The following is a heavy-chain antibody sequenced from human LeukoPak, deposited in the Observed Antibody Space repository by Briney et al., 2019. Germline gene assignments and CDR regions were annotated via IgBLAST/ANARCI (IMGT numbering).Heavy chain of an antibody. CDR2: ISYDGSNK. V-gene: IGHV3-30*04. CDR1: GFTFSYYA. CDR3: ARNKAVAGMGHYFDY. Sequence: GGSLRLSCTASGFTFSYYAMHWVRQAPGKGLEWVAVISYDGSNKNYADSAKGRFTISRDDSKNTLYLQMNSLRAEDTDVYYCARNKAVAGMGHYFDYWGQGTRVTVSS. D-gene: IGHD6-19*01. J-gene: IGHJ4*02.